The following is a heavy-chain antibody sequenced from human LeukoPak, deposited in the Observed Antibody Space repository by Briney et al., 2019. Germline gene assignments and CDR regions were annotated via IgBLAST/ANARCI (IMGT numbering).Heavy chain of an antibody. D-gene: IGHD3-10*01. CDR1: GFTFSSYG. V-gene: IGHV3-23*01. CDR3: ARDQYGSGSYEYYFDY. J-gene: IGHJ4*02. Sequence: GGTLRLSCAASGFTFSSYGMSWVRQAPGKGLEWVSAISGSGGSTYYADSVKGRFTISRDNSKNTLYLQMNSLRAEDTAVYYCARDQYGSGSYEYYFDYWGQGTLVTVSS. CDR2: ISGSGGST.